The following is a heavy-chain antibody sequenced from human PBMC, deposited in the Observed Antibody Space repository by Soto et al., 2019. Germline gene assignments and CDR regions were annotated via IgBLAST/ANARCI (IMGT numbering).Heavy chain of an antibody. V-gene: IGHV1-3*01. CDR2: INAGNGNT. J-gene: IGHJ3*02. CDR3: ARYIVVVTATYAFDI. D-gene: IGHD2-21*02. Sequence: QRLEWMGWINAGNGNTKYSQKFQGRFTISRDNSKNTLYLQMNSLRAEDTAVYYCARYIVVVTATYAFDIWGQGTMVTVSS.